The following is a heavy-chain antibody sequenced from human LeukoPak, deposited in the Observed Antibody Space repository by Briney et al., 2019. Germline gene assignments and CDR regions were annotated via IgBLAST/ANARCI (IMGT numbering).Heavy chain of an antibody. CDR2: IYPGDSDT. V-gene: IGHV5-51*01. J-gene: IGHJ4*02. Sequence: GESLKISSKGSGYIFTTYWIGWVRQMPGRGLEWMGIIYPGDSDTRYNPSFQGQVTISADKSISTAYLQWTSLKASDTAMYYCARPGTNSPGNFLPFDYWGRGTLVTVSS. CDR3: ARPGTNSPGNFLPFDY. CDR1: GYIFTTYW. D-gene: IGHD4-23*01.